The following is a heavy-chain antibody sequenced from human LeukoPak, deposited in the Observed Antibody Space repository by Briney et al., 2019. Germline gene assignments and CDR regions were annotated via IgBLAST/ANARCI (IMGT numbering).Heavy chain of an antibody. J-gene: IGHJ4*02. V-gene: IGHV3-30*03. CDR1: GFTFSSYG. CDR2: ISYDGSNK. Sequence: GRSLRLSCAASGFTFSSYGMHWVRQAPGKGLEWVAVISYDGSNKYYADSVKGRFTISRDNSKNTLYLQMNSLRTDDTGVYYCARDRGYTAMVTDYWGQGTLVTVSS. CDR3: ARDRGYTAMVTDY. D-gene: IGHD5-18*01.